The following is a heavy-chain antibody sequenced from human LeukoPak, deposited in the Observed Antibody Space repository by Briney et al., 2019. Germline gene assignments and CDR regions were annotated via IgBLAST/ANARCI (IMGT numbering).Heavy chain of an antibody. Sequence: GGSLRLSCAASGFTFSTFSMNWVRQAPGKGLEWVSAISGSGGSTYYADSLKGRLTISRDNSKNTLYLQMNSLRAEDTAVYYCAHPTEYSSSWYGNWFDPWGQGTLVTVSS. CDR3: AHPTEYSSSWYGNWFDP. V-gene: IGHV3-23*01. J-gene: IGHJ5*02. D-gene: IGHD6-13*01. CDR1: GFTFSTFS. CDR2: ISGSGGST.